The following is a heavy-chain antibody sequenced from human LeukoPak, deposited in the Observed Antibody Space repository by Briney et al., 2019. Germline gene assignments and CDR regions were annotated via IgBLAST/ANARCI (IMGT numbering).Heavy chain of an antibody. CDR2: ISSTGNTI. J-gene: IGHJ4*02. CDR3: ARDLNGDYVFDY. V-gene: IGHV3-48*03. D-gene: IGHD4-17*01. Sequence: GGSLRLSCAASGFTFSSYEMNWVRQAPGKGLERVSYISSTGNTIYYADSVKGRFTISRDNAKNSLYLQMNSLRAEDTAFYYCARDLNGDYVFDYWGQGTLVTVSS. CDR1: GFTFSSYE.